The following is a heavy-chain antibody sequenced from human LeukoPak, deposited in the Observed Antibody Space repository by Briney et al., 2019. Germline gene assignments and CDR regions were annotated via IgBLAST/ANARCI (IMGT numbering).Heavy chain of an antibody. V-gene: IGHV3-33*01. CDR2: IWYDGSNK. Sequence: GGSLRLSCAASGFTFSSYGMHWVRQAPGKGLEWVAVIWYDGSNKYYADSVKGLFTISRDNSKNTLYLQMNSLRAEDTAVYYCARDSQLGIFGLEYYFDYWGQGTLVTVSS. CDR1: GFTFSSYG. D-gene: IGHD3/OR15-3a*01. J-gene: IGHJ4*02. CDR3: ARDSQLGIFGLEYYFDY.